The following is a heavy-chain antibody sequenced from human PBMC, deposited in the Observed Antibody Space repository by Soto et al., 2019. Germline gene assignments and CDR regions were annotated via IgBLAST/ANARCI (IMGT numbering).Heavy chain of an antibody. J-gene: IGHJ6*02. Sequence: EVQLVQSGAEVKKPGESLKISCKGSGYSFTSYWIGWVRQMPGKGLEWMGIIYPGDSDTRYSPSFQGQVTISADKPISTAYLQWSSLKASDTAMYYCARPRSSSRNYYGMDVWGQGTTVTVSS. CDR2: IYPGDSDT. CDR3: ARPRSSSRNYYGMDV. V-gene: IGHV5-51*04. CDR1: GYSFTSYW. D-gene: IGHD6-13*01.